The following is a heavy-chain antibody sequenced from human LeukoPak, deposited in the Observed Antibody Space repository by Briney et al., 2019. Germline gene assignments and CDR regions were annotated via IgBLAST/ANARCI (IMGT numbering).Heavy chain of an antibody. CDR1: GGSISSYY. CDR3: ARDSGGYYDSSGYYDY. V-gene: IGHV4-59*12. D-gene: IGHD3-22*01. CDR2: IYYSGST. J-gene: IGHJ4*02. Sequence: KASETLSLTCTVSGGSISSYYWSWIRQPPGKGLEWIGYIYYSGSTNYSPSLKSRVTISLDTSKNQFSLKLSSVTAADTAVYYCARDSGGYYDSSGYYDYWGQGTLVTVSS.